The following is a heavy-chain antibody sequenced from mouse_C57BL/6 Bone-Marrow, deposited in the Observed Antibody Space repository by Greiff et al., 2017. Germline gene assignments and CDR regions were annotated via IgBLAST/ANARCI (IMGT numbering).Heavy chain of an antibody. CDR3: AKIYDGYFDFDY. CDR2: IYPGGGYT. CDR1: GYTFTNYW. V-gene: IGHV1-63*01. Sequence: VKLQESGAELVRPGTSVKMSCKASGYTFTNYWIGWAKQRPGHGLEWIGDIYPGGGYTNYNEKFKGKATLTADKSSSTAYMQFSSLTSEDSAIYYCAKIYDGYFDFDYWGQGTTLTVSS. D-gene: IGHD2-3*01. J-gene: IGHJ2*01.